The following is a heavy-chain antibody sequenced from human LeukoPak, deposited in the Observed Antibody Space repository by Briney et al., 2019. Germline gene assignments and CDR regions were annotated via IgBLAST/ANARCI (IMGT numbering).Heavy chain of an antibody. Sequence: GGSLRLSCAAPVFTFRGNAMSWVRQGPGKGLGWVSAISVSGGSTYYADSVKGRFTISRDNSKNTLYLKMNSLRVEDTAVYYCARYYDSSGYYWGHFDYWGQGTLVTVSS. CDR1: VFTFRGNA. V-gene: IGHV3-23*01. CDR2: ISVSGGST. D-gene: IGHD3-22*01. CDR3: ARYYDSSGYYWGHFDY. J-gene: IGHJ4*02.